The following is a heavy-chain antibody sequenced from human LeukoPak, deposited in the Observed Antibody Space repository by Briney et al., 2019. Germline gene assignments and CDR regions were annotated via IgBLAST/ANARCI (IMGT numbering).Heavy chain of an antibody. J-gene: IGHJ4*02. Sequence: ASVKVSCKASGYTFTGYYMHWVRQAPGQGLEWMGWINPNSGGTNYAQKFQGRVTITRDTSISTAYMELSRLRSDDTAVYYCARSCSGGSCYEAFDYWGQGTLVTVSS. D-gene: IGHD2-15*01. CDR1: GYTFTGYY. V-gene: IGHV1-2*02. CDR2: INPNSGGT. CDR3: ARSCSGGSCYEAFDY.